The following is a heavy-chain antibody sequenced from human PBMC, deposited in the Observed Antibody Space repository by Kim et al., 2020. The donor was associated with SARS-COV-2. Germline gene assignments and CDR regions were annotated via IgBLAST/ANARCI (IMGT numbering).Heavy chain of an antibody. D-gene: IGHD6-13*01. CDR3: AREGDIAAAGTFYYYY. J-gene: IGHJ6*01. CDR1: GGSISSSSYY. Sequence: SETLSLTCTVSGGSISSSSYYWGWIRQPPGKGLEWIGSIYYSGSTYYNPSLKSRVTISVDTSKNQFSLKLSSVTAADTAVYYCAREGDIAAAGTFYYYY. CDR2: IYYSGST. V-gene: IGHV4-39*07.